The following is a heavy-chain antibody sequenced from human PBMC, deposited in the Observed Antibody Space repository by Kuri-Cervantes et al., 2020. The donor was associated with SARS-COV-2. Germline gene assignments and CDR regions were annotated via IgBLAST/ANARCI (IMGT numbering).Heavy chain of an antibody. V-gene: IGHV1-3*02. CDR1: GYTFTNYP. CDR3: ARVVVGDYYYNNMGA. Sequence: AAVKVSCKASGYTFTNYPKHGVRQAPGQRLEWTGWSNAGTNNTKHSQEFKGRDTITRDTSASTAYMELCSLRSEDTAEYYCARVVVGDYYYNNMGAWGKGTTVPSP. J-gene: IGHJ6*03. D-gene: IGHD2-2*01. CDR2: SNAGTNNT.